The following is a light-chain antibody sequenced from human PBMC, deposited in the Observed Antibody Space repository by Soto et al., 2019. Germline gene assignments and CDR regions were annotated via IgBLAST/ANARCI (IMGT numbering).Light chain of an antibody. CDR1: QGISSY. CDR3: QQYSSYAWT. V-gene: IGKV1-9*01. Sequence: DIQLTHSPSFLSASVGDIVTITCRASQGISSYLAWYQQKPGKAPKLLIYAASTLQSGVPSRFSGSGSETDFTLTISSLQPDDFATYYCQQYSSYAWTLGQGTKVDIK. CDR2: AAS. J-gene: IGKJ1*01.